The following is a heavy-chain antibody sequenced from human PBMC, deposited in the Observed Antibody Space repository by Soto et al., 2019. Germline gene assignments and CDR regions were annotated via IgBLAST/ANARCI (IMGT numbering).Heavy chain of an antibody. D-gene: IGHD3-10*01. Sequence: EVQLLESGGDLVQPGGSLRLSCAASGFTFSNYAMGWVRQAPGKGLEWVSIISGSGGNIHYADSVKGRFPISRDNSKNTLFLQMNSLRAEDTAVYYCAKSDGSGSLYQYYYYMDVWGKGTTVTVSS. CDR3: AKSDGSGSLYQYYYYMDV. V-gene: IGHV3-23*01. CDR1: GFTFSNYA. CDR2: ISGSGGNI. J-gene: IGHJ6*03.